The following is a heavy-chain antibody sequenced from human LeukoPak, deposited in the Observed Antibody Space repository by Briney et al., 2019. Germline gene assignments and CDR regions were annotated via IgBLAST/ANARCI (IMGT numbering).Heavy chain of an antibody. CDR1: GFTFSGNY. J-gene: IGHJ3*02. D-gene: IGHD3-10*01. V-gene: IGHV3-66*01. CDR3: ARRLLLAAFDI. Sequence: PGGSLRLSWAASGFTFSGNYMSWVRQAPGKGLEWFSVIYSGGSTYYAASVKGRFTISRDNSKNTLYLQMNSLRAEDTAVYYCARRLLLAAFDIWGQGTMVTASS. CDR2: IYSGGST.